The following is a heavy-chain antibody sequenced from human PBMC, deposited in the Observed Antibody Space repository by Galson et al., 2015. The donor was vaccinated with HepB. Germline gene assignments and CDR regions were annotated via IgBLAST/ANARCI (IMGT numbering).Heavy chain of an antibody. J-gene: IGHJ5*02. D-gene: IGHD6-13*01. V-gene: IGHV1-69*13. Sequence: SVKVSCKASGGTFSSYAISWVRQAPGQGLEWMGGIIPIFGTANYAQKFQGRVTITADESTSTAYMELSSLRSEDTAVYYCARSLRIAAAGRPGGDWFDPWGQGTLVTVSS. CDR2: IIPIFGTA. CDR1: GGTFSSYA. CDR3: ARSLRIAAAGRPGGDWFDP.